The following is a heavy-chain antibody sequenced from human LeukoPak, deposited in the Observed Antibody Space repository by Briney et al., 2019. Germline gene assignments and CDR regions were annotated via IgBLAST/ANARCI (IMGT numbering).Heavy chain of an antibody. Sequence: PGRSLRLSCAASGFTFDDYAMYWVRQAPGKGLEWVADISWNSGSIGYADSVKGRFTISRDNAKNSLYLQMNSLRVEDTALYYCAKDRGGNRVVDSWGQGTLVTVSS. V-gene: IGHV3-9*01. CDR3: AKDRGGNRVVDS. CDR1: GFTFDDYA. CDR2: ISWNSGSI. J-gene: IGHJ4*02. D-gene: IGHD4-23*01.